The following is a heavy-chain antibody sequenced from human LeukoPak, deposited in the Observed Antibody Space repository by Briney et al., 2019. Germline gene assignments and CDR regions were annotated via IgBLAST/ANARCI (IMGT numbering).Heavy chain of an antibody. CDR2: IRSKDYGGTT. J-gene: IGHJ4*02. Sequence: PGGSLRLSCAASGFTFDDYGMSWVRQAPGKGLEWVSFIRSKDYGGTTEYAASVNGRFTISRDDSKSIAYLQMNNLKTEDTAVYYCTRVVHGYSYGSGDYWGQGTLVTVSS. CDR3: TRVVHGYSYGSGDY. V-gene: IGHV3-49*04. D-gene: IGHD5-18*01. CDR1: GFTFDDYG.